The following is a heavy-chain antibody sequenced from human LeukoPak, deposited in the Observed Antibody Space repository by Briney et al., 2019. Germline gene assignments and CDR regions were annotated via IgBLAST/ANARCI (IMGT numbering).Heavy chain of an antibody. CDR1: GFTVSSNY. J-gene: IGHJ4*02. Sequence: GGSLRLSCAASGFTVSSNYMSWVRQAPGKGLEWVSVIYSGGSTYYADSVKGRFTISRDNSKNTLYLQMNSLRAEDTAVYYCARAGLWFGELPYYFDYWGQGTLVTVSS. V-gene: IGHV3-66*01. D-gene: IGHD3-10*01. CDR3: ARAGLWFGELPYYFDY. CDR2: IYSGGST.